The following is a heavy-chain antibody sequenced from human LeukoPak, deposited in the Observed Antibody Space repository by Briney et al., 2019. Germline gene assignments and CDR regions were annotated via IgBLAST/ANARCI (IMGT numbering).Heavy chain of an antibody. CDR2: INHSGST. V-gene: IGHV4-34*01. J-gene: IGHJ6*03. Sequence: PSETLSLTCAVYGGSFSGYYWSWIRQPPGKGLEWIGEINHSGSTNYNPSLKSRVTISVDTSKNQFSLKLSSVTAADTAVYYCARDLVADFWSGPHYMDVWGKGTTVTVSS. D-gene: IGHD3-3*01. CDR1: GGSFSGYY. CDR3: ARDLVADFWSGPHYMDV.